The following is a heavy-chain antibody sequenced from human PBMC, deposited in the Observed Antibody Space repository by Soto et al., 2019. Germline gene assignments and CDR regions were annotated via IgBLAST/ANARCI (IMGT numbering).Heavy chain of an antibody. CDR1: GFTFSSYA. CDR3: ARGKVAGTTYYYGMDV. CDR2: ISYDGSNK. Sequence: GGSLRLSCAASGFTFSSYAIYWVRQAPGKGLEWVAVISYDGSNKYYADSVKGRFTISRDNSKNTLYLQMNSLRAEDTAVYYCARGKVAGTTYYYGMDVWGQGTTVTVSS. V-gene: IGHV3-30-3*01. D-gene: IGHD6-19*01. J-gene: IGHJ6*02.